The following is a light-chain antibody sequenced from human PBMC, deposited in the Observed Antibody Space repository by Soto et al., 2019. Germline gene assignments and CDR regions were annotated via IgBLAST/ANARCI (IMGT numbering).Light chain of an antibody. J-gene: IGLJ1*01. CDR1: SSDVGTYNL. CDR3: FSHRGGDSHV. V-gene: IGLV2-23*02. CDR2: GVT. Sequence: QSALTQSASVSGSPGQSITISCTGTSSDVGTYNLVSWYQQHPGKAPKLMIYGVTNRPSGVSNRFSGSKTGNTASLTISGLQAEDEADYYCFSHRGGDSHVFGTGTKLTVL.